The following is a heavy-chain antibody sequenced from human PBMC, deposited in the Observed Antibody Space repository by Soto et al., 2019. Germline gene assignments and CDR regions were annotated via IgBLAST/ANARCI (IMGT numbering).Heavy chain of an antibody. CDR3: AKDYSANYAGNAGRGMEV. CDR1: AVHFKEYA. V-gene: IGHV3-9*01. CDR2: ITWNSVGI. J-gene: IGHJ6*01. D-gene: IGHD6-13*01. Sequence: ARILYGPASAVHFKEYATHWVREHAGKGLEWVSGITWNSVGIDYSDSLRGRFTISRDNAKNSLFLQMESLRGEDTALYYCAKDYSANYAGNAGRGMEVWGQGTTVTVSS.